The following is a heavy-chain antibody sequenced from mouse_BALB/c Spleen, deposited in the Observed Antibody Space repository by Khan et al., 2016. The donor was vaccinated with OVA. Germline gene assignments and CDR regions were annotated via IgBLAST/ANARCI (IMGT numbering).Heavy chain of an antibody. D-gene: IGHD2-4*01. V-gene: IGHV3-2*02. Sequence: EVQLVETGPGLVKPSQSLSLTCTVTGYSITSEYAWNWIRQFPGNKLEWMGYINYSGNTRFNPSLESRTSITRDTSKNQFFLQLNSVTTEDTATYYCARKDYYDYDPFPYWGQRTLVTVSA. J-gene: IGHJ3*01. CDR1: GYSITSEYA. CDR2: INYSGNT. CDR3: ARKDYYDYDPFPY.